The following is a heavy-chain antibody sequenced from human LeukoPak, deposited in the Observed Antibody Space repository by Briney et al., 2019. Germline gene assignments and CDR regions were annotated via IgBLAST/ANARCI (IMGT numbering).Heavy chain of an antibody. D-gene: IGHD4-17*01. Sequence: GESLKISCQGSGYSFTSYWIGWVREMPGKGLEWMGIIYPSDSDPRYSPSFRGQVTISADKSISTAYLQWSSLKASDTAMYYCASHDYGDYGTFKYWGQGTLVTVSS. CDR1: GYSFTSYW. CDR3: ASHDYGDYGTFKY. V-gene: IGHV5-51*01. J-gene: IGHJ4*02. CDR2: IYPSDSDP.